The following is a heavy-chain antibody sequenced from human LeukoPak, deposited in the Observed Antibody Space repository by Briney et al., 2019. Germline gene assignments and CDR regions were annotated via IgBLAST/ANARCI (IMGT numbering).Heavy chain of an antibody. V-gene: IGHV3-53*01. J-gene: IGHJ3*02. CDR3: ARGWVVATGGFDM. CDR1: GFTVSLYY. Sequence: GGSLRLSCAASGFTVSLYYMTWVRQAPGKGLEWVSVIYSGGPTYYADSVKGRFTISRDNSKNTVYLQMNSLRGEDAAVYFCARGWVVATGGFDMWGQGTMVTVSS. D-gene: IGHD2-8*02. CDR2: IYSGGPT.